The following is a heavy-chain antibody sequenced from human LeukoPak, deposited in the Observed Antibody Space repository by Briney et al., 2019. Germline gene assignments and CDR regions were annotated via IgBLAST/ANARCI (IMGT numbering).Heavy chain of an antibody. J-gene: IGHJ6*02. V-gene: IGHV4-31*03. D-gene: IGHD3-10*01. CDR3: ARDYYASGPLFMGV. CDR2: IYSSGST. CDR1: GDSINTGGYY. Sequence: SQTLSLTCTVSGDSINTGGYYWNWIRQHPGKGLEWIGYIYSSGSTYYNPSLKSRVTISADASKSQFSPNLRSVTAADTAVYYCARDYYASGPLFMGVWGQGTTVTVSS.